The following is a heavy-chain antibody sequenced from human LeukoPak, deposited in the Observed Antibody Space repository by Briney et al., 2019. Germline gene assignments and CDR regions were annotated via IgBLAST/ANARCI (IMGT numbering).Heavy chain of an antibody. V-gene: IGHV3-21*04. Sequence: GGSLRLSCAASGFTFSSYSMNWVRQAPGKGLEWVSFISSSRSYIYYADSVKGRFTISRDNAKNSLYLQMNSLRAEDTAVYYCARRAGAYTHPYDYWGQGTLVTVSS. J-gene: IGHJ4*02. CDR3: ARRAGAYTHPYDY. CDR1: GFTFSSYS. D-gene: IGHD3-16*01. CDR2: ISSSRSYI.